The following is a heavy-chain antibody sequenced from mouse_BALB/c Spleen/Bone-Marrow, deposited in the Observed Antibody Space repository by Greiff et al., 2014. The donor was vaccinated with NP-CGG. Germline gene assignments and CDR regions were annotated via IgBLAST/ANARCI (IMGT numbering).Heavy chain of an antibody. CDR2: IYPYNGGT. CDR1: GYTFTDYN. D-gene: IGHD1-1*02. V-gene: IGHV1S29*02. CDR3: ARSKGGKYYAMDY. J-gene: IGHJ4*01. Sequence: VQLQQSGPELVKPGASVKISCKASGYTFTDYNMHWVKQSHGKSLEWVGYIYPYNGGTGHNQKFKSKATLTVDNSSSTAYMEPRSLTSEDSAVYYCARSKGGKYYAMDYWGQGTSVTVSS.